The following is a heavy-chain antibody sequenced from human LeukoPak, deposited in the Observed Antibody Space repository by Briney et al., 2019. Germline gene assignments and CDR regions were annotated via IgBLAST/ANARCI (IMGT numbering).Heavy chain of an antibody. CDR2: ITPSVDTT. CDR1: GYTFTNYL. Sequence: GASVKVSCKASGYTFTNYLLHWVRQAPGQGLEWAGRITPSVDTTNYAQKFRDRVTMTRDTSTSTVYMELSSLRSEDTAVYHCVREESGGYFDYWGQGTLVTVSS. CDR3: VREESGGYFDY. D-gene: IGHD2-8*02. V-gene: IGHV1-46*01. J-gene: IGHJ4*02.